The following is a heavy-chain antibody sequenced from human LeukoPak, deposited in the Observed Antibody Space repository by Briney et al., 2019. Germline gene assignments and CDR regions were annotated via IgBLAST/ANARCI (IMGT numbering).Heavy chain of an antibody. Sequence: SETLSLTCTVSGGSISSSSYYWGWIRQPPGKGLEWIGGIYYSGSTYYNPSLKSRVTISVDTSKNQFSLKLSSVTAADTAVYYCARSGSYYKSRLDYWGQGTLVTVSS. V-gene: IGHV4-39*01. CDR1: GGSISSSSYY. CDR3: ARSGSYYKSRLDY. CDR2: IYYSGST. J-gene: IGHJ4*02. D-gene: IGHD3-10*01.